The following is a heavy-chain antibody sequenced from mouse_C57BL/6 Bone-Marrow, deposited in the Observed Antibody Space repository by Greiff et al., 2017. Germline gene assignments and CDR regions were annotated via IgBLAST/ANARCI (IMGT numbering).Heavy chain of an antibody. Sequence: VQRVESGAELARPGASVKLSCKASGYTFTSYGISWVKQRPGQGLEWIGEIYPRSGNTYYNEKFKGKATLTADKSSSTAYMELRSLTSEDSAVYFCARAGRLRRGYAMDYWGQGTSVTVSS. CDR1: GYTFTSYG. CDR2: IYPRSGNT. V-gene: IGHV1-81*01. D-gene: IGHD2-4*01. CDR3: ARAGRLRRGYAMDY. J-gene: IGHJ4*01.